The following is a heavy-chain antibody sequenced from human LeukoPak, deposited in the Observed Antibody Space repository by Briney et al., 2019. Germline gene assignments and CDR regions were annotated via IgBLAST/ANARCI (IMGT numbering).Heavy chain of an antibody. V-gene: IGHV1-18*01. CDR1: GYSFVFFG. D-gene: IGHD1-26*01. J-gene: IGHJ4*02. Sequence: ASVKVSCRASGYSFVFFGVSWVRQAPGQGLEWMGWINSHNGDTKYAERLQGRVFMTTDTSTSTSYMELRSLRSDDTAVYYCARAVSGSLYGDFDFWGQGTLVTVSS. CDR3: ARAVSGSLYGDFDF. CDR2: INSHNGDT.